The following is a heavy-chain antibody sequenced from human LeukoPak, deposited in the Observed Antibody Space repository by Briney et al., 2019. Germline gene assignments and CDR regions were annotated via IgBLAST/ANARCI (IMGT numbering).Heavy chain of an antibody. CDR1: GGTFSSYA. CDR2: IIPIFGTA. CDR3: ARAYSVAGRGWFDP. J-gene: IGHJ5*02. V-gene: IGHV1-69*05. D-gene: IGHD6-19*01. Sequence: ASVKVSCKASGGTFSSYAISWVRQAPGQGLEWMGGIIPIFGTANYAQKFQGRVTMTRDTSTSTVYMELSSLRSEDTAVYYCARAYSVAGRGWFDPWGQGTLVTVSS.